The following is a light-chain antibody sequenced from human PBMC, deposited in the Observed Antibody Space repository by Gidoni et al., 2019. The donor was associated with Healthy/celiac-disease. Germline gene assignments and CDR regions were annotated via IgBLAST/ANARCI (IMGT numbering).Light chain of an antibody. J-gene: IGKJ1*01. CDR3: QQYNNWPPWT. V-gene: IGKV3-15*01. CDR1: QSVSSN. Sequence: SCRASQSVSSNLAWYQQKPGQAPRLLIYGASTRATGIPARFSGSGSGTEFTLTISSLQYEDFAVYYCQQYNNWPPWTFGQGTKVEIK. CDR2: GAS.